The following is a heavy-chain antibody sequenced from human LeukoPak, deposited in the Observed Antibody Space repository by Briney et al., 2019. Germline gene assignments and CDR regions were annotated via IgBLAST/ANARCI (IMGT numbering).Heavy chain of an antibody. D-gene: IGHD3-22*01. CDR1: GFTFSDYY. Sequence: GGSLRLSCAASGFTFSDYYMSWIRQAPGKGLEWVSYISSSGSTIYYADSMKGRFTISRDNAKNSLYLQMNSLRDEDTAVYYCARDVTYDSSGFAGGWGQGTLVTVSS. CDR2: ISSSGSTI. V-gene: IGHV3-11*01. J-gene: IGHJ4*02. CDR3: ARDVTYDSSGFAGG.